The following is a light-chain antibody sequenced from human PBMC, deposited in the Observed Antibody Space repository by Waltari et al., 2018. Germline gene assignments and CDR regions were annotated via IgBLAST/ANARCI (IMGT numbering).Light chain of an antibody. CDR1: QSVGTS. V-gene: IGKV3-11*01. Sequence: DIVLTQSPATLSLSPGERAPLSCRASQSVGTSLAWYQQKPGQAPRLRIYEASRRATGLPPKFSGSGSGTDFILTISSLEPEDFAVYYCQQRSNWPLTFGGGTKVEIK. CDR2: EAS. J-gene: IGKJ4*01. CDR3: QQRSNWPLT.